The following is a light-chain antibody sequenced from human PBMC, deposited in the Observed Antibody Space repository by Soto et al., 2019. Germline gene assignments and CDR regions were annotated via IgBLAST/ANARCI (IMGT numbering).Light chain of an antibody. V-gene: IGKV4-1*01. J-gene: IGKJ4*01. CDR3: QQYYNTTLT. Sequence: DIVMTQSPDSLAVSLGERATINCKSSQSVLYSSDNKNYLAWYQHKPGQPPKLLIYWASTRESGVPDRISGSGSGTDFTLTISSLQAEDVAVYYCQQYYNTTLTFGGGTKVDIX. CDR2: WAS. CDR1: QSVLYSSDNKNY.